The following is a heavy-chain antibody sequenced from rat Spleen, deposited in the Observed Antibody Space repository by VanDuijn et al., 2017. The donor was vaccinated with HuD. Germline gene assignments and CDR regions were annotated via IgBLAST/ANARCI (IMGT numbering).Heavy chain of an antibody. V-gene: IGHV2-13*01. J-gene: IGHJ2*01. Sequence: QVQLKESGPGLVQSSQTLSLTCTVSGFSLISYAVNWVRQPPGKGLEWMGGIWGDGKTNSNSALKSRLSISRDTSKSQVFLKMNSVQTEDTAMYFCARLGDYWGQGVMVTVSS. CDR1: GFSLISYA. CDR2: IWGDGKT. CDR3: ARLGDY. D-gene: IGHD5-1*01.